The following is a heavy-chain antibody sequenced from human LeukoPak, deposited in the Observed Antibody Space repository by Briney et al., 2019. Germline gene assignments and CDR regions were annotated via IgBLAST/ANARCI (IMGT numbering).Heavy chain of an antibody. J-gene: IGHJ4*02. V-gene: IGHV4-59*08. D-gene: IGHD4-23*01. CDR3: ARHERERYGGNPEGFDY. CDR1: SGSINSYY. CDR2: IYHSGST. Sequence: SETLSLTCTVSSGSINSYYWSWIRQPPGKGLEWIGYIYHSGSTSYNPSLKSRVTISIDASKNQFSLKLSSVTAADTAVYYCARHERERYGGNPEGFDYWGQGTLVTVSS.